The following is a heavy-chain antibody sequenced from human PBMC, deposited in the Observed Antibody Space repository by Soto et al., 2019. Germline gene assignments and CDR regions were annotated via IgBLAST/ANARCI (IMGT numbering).Heavy chain of an antibody. V-gene: IGHV3-30-3*01. CDR3: TRPTCDGGNCYFAH. J-gene: IGHJ5*02. CDR2: IMYDGNTE. D-gene: IGHD2-21*01. CDR1: GFVFGSYA. Sequence: GGSLRLSCAASGFVFGSYAMHWVRQAPGKGLEWVAVIMYDGNTEYYADSVKGRFTLSRDNSKNILSVQMNSLRAEDTAVYYCTRPTCDGGNCYFAHWGRGTLVTVSS.